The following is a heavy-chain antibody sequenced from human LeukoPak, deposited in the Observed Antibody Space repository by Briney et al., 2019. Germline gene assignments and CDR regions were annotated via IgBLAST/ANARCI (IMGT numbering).Heavy chain of an antibody. D-gene: IGHD3-22*01. J-gene: IGHJ4*02. Sequence: SETLSLTCAVSAASISNYYWSWTRQAPGKGLEWIGYISTSGSTNYNPSLKSRVSISLDTSKNRFSLNLNFVTAADTAVYYCASPRSGYRYTFDYWGQGALVTVSS. V-gene: IGHV4-4*09. CDR2: ISTSGST. CDR1: AASISNYY. CDR3: ASPRSGYRYTFDY.